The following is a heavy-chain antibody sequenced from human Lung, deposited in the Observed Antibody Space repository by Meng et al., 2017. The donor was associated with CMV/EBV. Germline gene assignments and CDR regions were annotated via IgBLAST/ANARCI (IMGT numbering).Heavy chain of an antibody. Sequence: GGSLRLSCAASGFTFSDYYMSWIRQAPGKGLEWVSYISSSGSTIYYADSVKGRFTISRDNAKNSLYLQMNSLRAEDTAVYYCASFFDCSSTSCPPHDYYGMDVWXQGTTVXVSS. J-gene: IGHJ6*02. CDR1: GFTFSDYY. V-gene: IGHV3-11*01. CDR2: ISSSGSTI. D-gene: IGHD2-2*01. CDR3: ASFFDCSSTSCPPHDYYGMDV.